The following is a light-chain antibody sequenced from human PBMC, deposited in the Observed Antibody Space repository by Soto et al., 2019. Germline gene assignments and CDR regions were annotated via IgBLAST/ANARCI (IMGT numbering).Light chain of an antibody. V-gene: IGLV2-14*01. CDR3: SSYASSSNVV. J-gene: IGLJ2*01. CDR2: EVS. CDR1: SSDVGGYNY. Sequence: QSVLTQPASGSGSPGQSITISCTGTSSDVGGYNYVSWYQQHPGKAPKLMIYEVSNRPSGVSNRFSGSKSGNTASLTISGLQAEDEADYYCSSYASSSNVVFGGGTKVTVL.